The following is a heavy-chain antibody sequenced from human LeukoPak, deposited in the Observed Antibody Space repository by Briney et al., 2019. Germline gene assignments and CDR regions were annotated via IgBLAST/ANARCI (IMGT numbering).Heavy chain of an antibody. Sequence: GGSLRLSCGASGFTLSTYGMTWVRQAPGKGLVWVSRINSDGSSTSYADSVKGRFTISRDNAKNTLYLQMNSLRAEDTAVYYCASGFRYRHYWGQGTLVTVSS. CDR1: GFTLSTYG. CDR3: ASGFRYRHY. CDR2: INSDGSST. D-gene: IGHD5-18*01. V-gene: IGHV3-74*01. J-gene: IGHJ4*02.